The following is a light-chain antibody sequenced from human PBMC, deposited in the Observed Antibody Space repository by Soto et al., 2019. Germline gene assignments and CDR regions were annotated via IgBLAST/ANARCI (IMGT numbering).Light chain of an antibody. CDR3: QQTDT. Sequence: DIQMTQSPSSLSASVGDRVTITCRTSQSISTYLNWYQQKPGKAPKLLIYAASNLQSGVPSRFSGSGSGTAFTLTISNLQPEDFATYYCQQTDTFGQGTKLEIK. V-gene: IGKV1-39*01. CDR2: AAS. J-gene: IGKJ2*01. CDR1: QSISTY.